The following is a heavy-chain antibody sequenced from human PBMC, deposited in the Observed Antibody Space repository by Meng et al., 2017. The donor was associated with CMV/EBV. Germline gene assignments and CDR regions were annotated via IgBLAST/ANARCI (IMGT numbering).Heavy chain of an antibody. J-gene: IGHJ2*01. CDR2: IYTSGST. CDR3: ARDRTEPRVARNWYFDL. Sequence: SCGSLRSYYWSWIRQPAGKGLEWIGRIYTSGSTNYNPSLKSRVTMSVDTSKNQFSLKLSSVTAADTAVYYCARDRTEPRVARNWYFDLWGRGTLVTVSS. V-gene: IGHV4-4*07. D-gene: IGHD1-14*01. CDR1: CGSLRSYY.